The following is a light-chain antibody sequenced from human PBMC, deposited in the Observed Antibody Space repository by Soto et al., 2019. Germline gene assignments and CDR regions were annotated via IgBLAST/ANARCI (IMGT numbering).Light chain of an antibody. V-gene: IGKV3-15*01. J-gene: IGKJ3*01. Sequence: EIVMTQSPATLSVSPGERATLSCRASQSVGSDLAWYQQKPGQAPRLLIYAASTRATGVPARFSGSGSGTEFTLTISSLQNDDFVVYSCQQDNDWRPTLGPGTKGDIK. CDR1: QSVGSD. CDR2: AAS. CDR3: QQDNDWRPT.